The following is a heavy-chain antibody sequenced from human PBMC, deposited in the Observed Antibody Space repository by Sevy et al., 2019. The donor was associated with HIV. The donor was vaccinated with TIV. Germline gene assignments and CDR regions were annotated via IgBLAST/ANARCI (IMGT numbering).Heavy chain of an antibody. Sequence: KQSQTLSLTCAVYGGSFSGYYWSWIRQPPGKGLEWIGEINHSGSTNYNPSLKSRVTISVDTSKNQFSLKLSSVTAADTAVYYCARGRTRGRVATILVQGYGMDVWGHGTTVTVSS. CDR3: ARGRTRGRVATILVQGYGMDV. D-gene: IGHD5-12*01. CDR1: GGSFSGYY. J-gene: IGHJ6*02. CDR2: INHSGST. V-gene: IGHV4-34*01.